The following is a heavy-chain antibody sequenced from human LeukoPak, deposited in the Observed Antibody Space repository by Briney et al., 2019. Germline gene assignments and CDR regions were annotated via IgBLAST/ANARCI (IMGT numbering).Heavy chain of an antibody. J-gene: IGHJ4*02. V-gene: IGHV3-30*02. CDR1: GFTFSRNA. CDR2: IAHHGSNK. CDR3: AKDGSWSCTD. Sequence: GGSLRLSCAASGFTFSRNAIHWVRQGPGKGLEWVSYIAHHGSNKYYADSVKGRFTISRDISKRTLYLQMNSLRADDTAVYYCAKDGSWSCTDWGQGTLVTVSS. D-gene: IGHD2-8*02.